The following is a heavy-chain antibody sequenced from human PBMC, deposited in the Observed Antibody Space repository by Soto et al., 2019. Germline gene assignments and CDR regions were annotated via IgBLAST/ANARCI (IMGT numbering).Heavy chain of an antibody. D-gene: IGHD2-15*01. CDR3: ARWDRYCSGGSCYSNYYYYGMDV. CDR1: GGTFSSYA. CDR2: IIPIFGTA. Sequence: AASVKVSCKASGGTFSSYAISCVRQAPGQGLEWMGGIIPIFGTANYAQKFQGRVTITADESTSTAYMELSSLRSEDTAVYYCARWDRYCSGGSCYSNYYYYGMDVWGQGTTVTVSS. J-gene: IGHJ6*02. V-gene: IGHV1-69*13.